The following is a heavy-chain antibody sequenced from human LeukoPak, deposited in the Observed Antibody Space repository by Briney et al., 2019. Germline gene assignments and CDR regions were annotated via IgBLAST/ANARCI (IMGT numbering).Heavy chain of an antibody. CDR3: ARVLWGMDV. CDR1: GGSFSGYY. V-gene: IGHV4-34*01. CDR2: INHSGST. J-gene: IGHJ6*02. D-gene: IGHD2-21*01. Sequence: PSETLSLTCAVYGGSFSGYYWSWIRQPPGKGLEWIGEINHSGSTNYNPSLKSRVTISVDTSKNQFSLKLSSVTAADMAVYYCARVLWGMDVWGQGTTVTVSS.